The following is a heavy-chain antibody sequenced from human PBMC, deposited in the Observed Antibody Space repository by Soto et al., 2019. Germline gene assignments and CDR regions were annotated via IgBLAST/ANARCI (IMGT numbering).Heavy chain of an antibody. CDR3: ARVVGYYYDSSGYFRSRYYFDY. J-gene: IGHJ4*02. D-gene: IGHD3-22*01. CDR1: GASISSGDYF. V-gene: IGHV4-30-4*01. CDR2: IYDSGSS. Sequence: SETLSLTCTVSGASISSGDYFWSWIRQSPGKGLEWIGYIYDSGSSYYNPSLKSRVTISVDTSKNQFSLKLSSVTAADTAVYYCARVVGYYYDSSGYFRSRYYFDYWGQGTLVTVSS.